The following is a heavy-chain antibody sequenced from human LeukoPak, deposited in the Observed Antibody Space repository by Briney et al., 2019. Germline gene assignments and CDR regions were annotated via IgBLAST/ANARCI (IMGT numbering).Heavy chain of an antibody. V-gene: IGHV3-30*18. Sequence: GRSLRLSCAASGFTFSSYGMHWVRQAPGKGLEWVAVISYDGSNKYYADSVKGRFTISRDNSKNTLYLQMNSLRAEDTAVYYCAKDPTGGDYWGQGTLVTVSS. D-gene: IGHD1-1*01. CDR3: AKDPTGGDY. CDR1: GFTFSSYG. J-gene: IGHJ4*02. CDR2: ISYDGSNK.